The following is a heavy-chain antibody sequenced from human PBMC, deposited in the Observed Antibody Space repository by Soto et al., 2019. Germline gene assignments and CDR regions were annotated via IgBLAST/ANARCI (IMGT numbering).Heavy chain of an antibody. D-gene: IGHD6-13*01. CDR3: ARDGYSSPGY. CDR2: INQSGGT. Sequence: PSETLSLTCSVYGESFRGYYWSWIRQPPGKGLEWIGEINQSGGTNYNPSLKSRVTISVDTSKNQFSLKLSSVTAADTAVYYCARDGYSSPGYWGQGTLVTVSS. CDR1: GESFRGYY. J-gene: IGHJ4*02. V-gene: IGHV4-34*01.